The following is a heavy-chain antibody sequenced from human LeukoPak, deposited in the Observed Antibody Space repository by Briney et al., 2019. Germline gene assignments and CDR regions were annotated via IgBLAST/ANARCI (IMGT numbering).Heavy chain of an antibody. CDR3: ARGTRLLRPFDY. J-gene: IGHJ4*02. CDR1: GASISNYY. D-gene: IGHD2-2*01. Sequence: SETLSLTCSVSGASISNYYWSWIRQPAGKGLEWIGRLYTNGSTNYNPSLKSRVTISVDTSKNQFSLKLSSVTAADTAVYYCARGTRLLRPFDYWGQGTLVTVSS. V-gene: IGHV4-4*07. CDR2: LYTNGST.